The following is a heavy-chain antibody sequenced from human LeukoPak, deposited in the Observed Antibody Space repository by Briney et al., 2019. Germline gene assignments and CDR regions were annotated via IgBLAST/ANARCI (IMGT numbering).Heavy chain of an antibody. V-gene: IGHV3-48*01. CDR1: GFTFSSYN. CDR3: ARYSGYDDEGEYFDY. Sequence: GGSRRLSCAASGFTFSSYNMNWVRQTQGKGREWVSYISSSSSTIYYADSVKGRFTISRENAKNSLYLQMNSLRAEDTAVYYCARYSGYDDEGEYFDYWGQGTLVTVSS. J-gene: IGHJ4*02. CDR2: ISSSSSTI. D-gene: IGHD5-12*01.